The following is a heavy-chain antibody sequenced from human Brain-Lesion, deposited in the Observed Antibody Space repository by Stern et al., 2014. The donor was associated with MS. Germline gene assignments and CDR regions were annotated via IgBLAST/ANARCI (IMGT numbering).Heavy chain of an antibody. J-gene: IGHJ6*02. Sequence: VQLVESGAEVKKPGASVKVSCKVSGYTLTELYMHWVRQAPGKGLEWMGGFDPEDGETIYAQKCQGRVTMTEDTSTDTAYMELSSLRSEDTAVYYCATDRDDFRSGYSAPTKGYGLDVWGQGTTVTVTS. V-gene: IGHV1-24*01. D-gene: IGHD3-3*01. CDR2: FDPEDGET. CDR1: GYTLTELY. CDR3: ATDRDDFRSGYSAPTKGYGLDV.